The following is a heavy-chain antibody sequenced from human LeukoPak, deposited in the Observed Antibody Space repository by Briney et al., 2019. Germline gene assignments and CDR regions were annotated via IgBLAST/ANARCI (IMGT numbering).Heavy chain of an antibody. J-gene: IGHJ4*02. CDR2: INPNSGGT. D-gene: IGHD3-22*01. V-gene: IGHV1-2*02. CDR1: GYTFTGYY. CDR3: ARDIEGVEDSSAPTHY. Sequence: GASVKVSCKASGYTFTGYYMHWVRQAPGQGLEWMGWINPNSGGTNYAQKFQGRVTMTRDTSIGTAYMELSRLRSDDTAVYYCARDIEGVEDSSAPTHYWGQGTLVTVSS.